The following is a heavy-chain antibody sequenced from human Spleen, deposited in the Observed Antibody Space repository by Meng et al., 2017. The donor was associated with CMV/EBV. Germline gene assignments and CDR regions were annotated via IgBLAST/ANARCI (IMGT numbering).Heavy chain of an antibody. J-gene: IGHJ6*02. CDR1: GDSPSGSSYY. CDR3: VRIGHVCTTFYYYYGMGV. D-gene: IGHD5/OR15-5a*01. Sequence: SETLSLTCTVSGDSPSGSSYYWGWIRQSPGKGLEWIGSVYYRGSSYFNPSLQTKITMSVDTSKNQFTLKVNSVTAADTDLYYCVRIGHVCTTFYYYYGMGVRGRGTTVTVSS. V-gene: IGHV4-39*06. CDR2: VYYRGSS.